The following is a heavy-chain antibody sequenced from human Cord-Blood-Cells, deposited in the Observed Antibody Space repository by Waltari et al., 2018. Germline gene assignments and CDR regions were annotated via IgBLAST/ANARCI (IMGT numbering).Heavy chain of an antibody. CDR1: GFTVSSNY. V-gene: IGHV3-53*02. CDR3: AGDTFLGLGVGYFDL. D-gene: IGHD3-16*01. CDR2: IYSGGST. Sequence: EVQLVETGGGLIQPGGSLRLSCAASGFTVSSNYMSWVRQAPGKGLEWVSVIYSGGSTYVADSGKGRSTISRDNTKTTLYLQMTSLGGEYTAVYCCAGDTFLGLGVGYFDLWGRGTLVTVSS. J-gene: IGHJ2*01.